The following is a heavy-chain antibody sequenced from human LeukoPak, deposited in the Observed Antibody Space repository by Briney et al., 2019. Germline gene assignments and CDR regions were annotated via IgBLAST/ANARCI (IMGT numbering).Heavy chain of an antibody. CDR3: ATSIRYSSSCDY. CDR1: GYTLIELS. CDR2: FDPEDGET. J-gene: IGHJ4*02. D-gene: IGHD6-13*01. Sequence: WASVKVSCKASGYTLIELSMHWVRQAPGKGLEWMGGFDPEDGETIYAQKFQGRVTMTEDTSTDTAYMELSSLRSEDTAVYYCATSIRYSSSCDYWGQGTLVTVSS. V-gene: IGHV1-24*01.